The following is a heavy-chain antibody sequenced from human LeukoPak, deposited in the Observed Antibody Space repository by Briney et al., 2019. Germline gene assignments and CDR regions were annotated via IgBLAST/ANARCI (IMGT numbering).Heavy chain of an antibody. CDR1: GFTFNTYA. CDR3: AKDPYSSGSNWFDP. V-gene: IGHV3-23*01. D-gene: IGHD6-19*01. J-gene: IGHJ5*02. CDR2: ISGSGGST. Sequence: PGGSLRLSCAASGFTFNTYALSWVRQAPGKGLEWVSAISGSGGSTYYADSVKGRFTISRDNSKNTLYLQMNSLRAEDTAVYYCAKDPYSSGSNWFDPWGQGTLVTVSS.